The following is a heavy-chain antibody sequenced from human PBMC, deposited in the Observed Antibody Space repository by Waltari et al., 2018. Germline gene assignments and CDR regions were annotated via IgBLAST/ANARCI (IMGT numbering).Heavy chain of an antibody. CDR3: ARGATLWLVG. Sequence: QVQLVQSADEVKKPGASVRVSLKASGYICTRSVINVVRQADRQGLGRVGQAHGRGVDGVRCRDANRGKTGYAQKFQGRVTITRKTDISEADMELNRLRSEETAVYYCARGATLWLVGWGQGTLVTVSS. D-gene: IGHD5-18*01. CDR2: RDANRGKT. V-gene: IGHV1-8*03. J-gene: IGHJ4*02. CDR1: GYICTRSV.